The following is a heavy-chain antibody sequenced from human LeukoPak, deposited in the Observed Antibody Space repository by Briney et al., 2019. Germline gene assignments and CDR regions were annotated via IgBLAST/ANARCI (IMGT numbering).Heavy chain of an antibody. V-gene: IGHV3-23*01. CDR3: VQEGPRGLAFDV. Sequence: PGGSLRLSCAASGFTFSSYAMSWVRQAPGKGLEWVSAISGSGGNTYYADSVKGRFTISRDNSKNTLYLQMNSLRAEDSALYYCVQEGPRGLAFDVWGQGTRVTVSS. J-gene: IGHJ3*01. CDR1: GFTFSSYA. CDR2: ISGSGGNT.